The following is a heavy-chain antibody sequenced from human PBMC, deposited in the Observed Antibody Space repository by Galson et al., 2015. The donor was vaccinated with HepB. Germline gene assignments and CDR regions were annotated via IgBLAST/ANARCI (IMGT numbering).Heavy chain of an antibody. J-gene: IGHJ3*02. Sequence: SVKVSCKASGGTFSSYAISWVRQAPGQGLEWMGGIIPIFGTANYAQKFQGRVTITADESTSTAYMELSSLRSEDTAVYYCATEYCSSTSCYGAFDIWGQGTMVTVSS. CDR1: GGTFSSYA. D-gene: IGHD2-2*01. CDR3: ATEYCSSTSCYGAFDI. V-gene: IGHV1-69*13. CDR2: IIPIFGTA.